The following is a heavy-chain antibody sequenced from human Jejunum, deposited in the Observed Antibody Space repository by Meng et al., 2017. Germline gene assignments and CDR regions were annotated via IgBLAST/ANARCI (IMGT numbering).Heavy chain of an antibody. CDR3: ARGLVVTPDIYYSYYGMDF. D-gene: IGHD2-21*02. Sequence: GESLKISCAASGFTFRNYGMNWVRQAPGKGLEWLSFISSDRGYTYYADSVKGRFTISRDNAGNSLFLQMNSMRAEDTAVYYCARGLVVTPDIYYSYYGMDFWGQGTMVTVSS. CDR1: GFTFRNYG. V-gene: IGHV3-21*01. CDR2: ISSDRGYT. J-gene: IGHJ6*02.